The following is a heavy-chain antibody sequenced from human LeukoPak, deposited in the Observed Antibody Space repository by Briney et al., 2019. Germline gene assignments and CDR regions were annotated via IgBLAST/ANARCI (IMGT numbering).Heavy chain of an antibody. CDR2: ISSSSSYI. CDR3: ARDYRYEVGATVGEAPFDP. D-gene: IGHD1-26*01. Sequence: PGGSLRLSCAASGFTCSSYSMNWVRQAPGKGLEWVSSISSSSSYIYYADSVKGRFTISRDNAKNSLYLQMNSLRAEDTAVYYCARDYRYEVGATVGEAPFDPWGQGTLVTVSS. CDR1: GFTCSSYS. J-gene: IGHJ5*02. V-gene: IGHV3-21*01.